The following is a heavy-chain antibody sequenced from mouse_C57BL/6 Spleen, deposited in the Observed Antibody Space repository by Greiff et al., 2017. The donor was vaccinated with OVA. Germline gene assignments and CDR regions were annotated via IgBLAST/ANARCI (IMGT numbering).Heavy chain of an antibody. CDR3: TIDFGY. CDR1: GFTITDDY. V-gene: IGHV14-4*01. CDR2: FDPENGDT. Sequence: VQLQQSGAELVRPGASVKLSCTASGFTITDDYMHWVKQRPEQGLEWIGWFDPENGDTEYTSKFQGKATITADTSSNTAYLQLSSLTSEDTAVYYCTIDFGYWGQGTTLSVSS. J-gene: IGHJ2*01.